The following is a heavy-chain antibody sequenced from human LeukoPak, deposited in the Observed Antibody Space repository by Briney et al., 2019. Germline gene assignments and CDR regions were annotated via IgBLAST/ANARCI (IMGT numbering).Heavy chain of an antibody. J-gene: IGHJ4*02. CDR1: GGSISYYY. CDR2: IYYSGNT. CDR3: ARDRLRFVY. V-gene: IGHV4-59*01. Sequence: SETLSLTCTVSGGSISYYYWSWIRQPPGKGLEWIGYIYYSGNTNYNPSLKSRVTISVDTSKNQFSLKLSSVTAADTAVYYCARDRLRFVYWGQGTLVTVSS.